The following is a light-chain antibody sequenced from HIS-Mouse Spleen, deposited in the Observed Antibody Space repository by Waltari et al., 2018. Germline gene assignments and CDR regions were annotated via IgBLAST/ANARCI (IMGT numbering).Light chain of an antibody. CDR3: YSTDSSGNHRV. CDR2: EDS. V-gene: IGLV3-10*01. J-gene: IGLJ2*01. Sequence: SYELTQPPSVSVSPGQTARITCSGQALPTKYAYWYQRKSGQAPVLVIYEDSKRPSGIPERFSGSSSGTMATLTISGAQVEDEADYYCYSTDSSGNHRVFGGGTKLTVL. CDR1: ALPTKY.